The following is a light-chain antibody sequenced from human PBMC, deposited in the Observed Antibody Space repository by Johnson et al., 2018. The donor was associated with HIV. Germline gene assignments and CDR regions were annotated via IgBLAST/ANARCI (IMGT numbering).Light chain of an antibody. CDR2: KNN. V-gene: IGLV1-51*02. Sequence: QSVLTQPPSVSAAPGQKVTISCSRNYSNFGNNYVSWYQQLTGTAPKLLIYKNNKRPSGIPDRFSGSKSGTSATLGITGLQTGDEADYYCGTWDTSLSAPYVFGTATKITVL. CDR3: GTWDTSLSAPYV. J-gene: IGLJ1*01. CDR1: YSNFGNNY.